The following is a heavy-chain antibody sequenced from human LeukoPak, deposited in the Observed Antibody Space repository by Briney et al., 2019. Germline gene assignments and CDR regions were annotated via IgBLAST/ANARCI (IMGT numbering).Heavy chain of an antibody. D-gene: IGHD3-10*01. CDR3: ARGWLLWFGELSRWFDP. Sequence: SETLSLTCAVYGGSSSGYYWSWIRQPPGKGLEWIGEINHSGSTNYNPSLKSRVTISVDTSKNQFSLKLSSVTAADTAVYYCARGWLLWFGELSRWFDPWGQGTLVTVSS. CDR2: INHSGST. CDR1: GGSSSGYY. J-gene: IGHJ5*02. V-gene: IGHV4-34*01.